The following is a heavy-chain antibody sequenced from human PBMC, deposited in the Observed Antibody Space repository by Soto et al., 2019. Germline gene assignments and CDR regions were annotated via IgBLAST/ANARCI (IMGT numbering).Heavy chain of an antibody. Sequence: QVQLVQSGAEVKKPGSSVKVSCKTSGGDFSSYSMNWVRQAPGQGPEWMGGIIPMFGTPNYAPRFQGRVPIAADESTTTVYMELSSLTSEDTAVYYCARDLGPSFYYDSDGPLNPFDIWGQGTMVTVSS. CDR2: IIPMFGTP. V-gene: IGHV1-69*01. CDR3: ARDLGPSFYYDSDGPLNPFDI. CDR1: GGDFSSYS. J-gene: IGHJ3*02. D-gene: IGHD3-22*01.